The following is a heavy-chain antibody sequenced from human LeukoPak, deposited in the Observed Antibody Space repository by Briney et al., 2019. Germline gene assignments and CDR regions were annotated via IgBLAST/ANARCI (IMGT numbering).Heavy chain of an antibody. V-gene: IGHV4-39*07. CDR2: IFYSGTT. Sequence: SETLSLTCTVSGGSITSSSYYWGWIRQPPGKGLEWIGSIFYSGTTYYNSSLRSRVTMSLDTSKTHFSLVLSFATAADTAVYYCARLGGAYFKGGMDVWGQGTTVTVSS. J-gene: IGHJ6*02. CDR3: ARLGGAYFKGGMDV. D-gene: IGHD2-21*01. CDR1: GGSITSSSYY.